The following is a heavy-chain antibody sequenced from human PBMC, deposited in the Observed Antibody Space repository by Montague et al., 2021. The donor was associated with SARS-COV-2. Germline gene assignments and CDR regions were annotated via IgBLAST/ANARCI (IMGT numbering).Heavy chain of an antibody. J-gene: IGHJ6*02. Sequence: SETLSLTCTVPGGSISSSSYYWGWIRQPPGKGLEWIGSIYYSGSTYYNPSLKSRVTISVDTPKNQFSLKLSSVTAADTAVYYCARHYGVVVPAAIYYYYGMDVWGQGTTVTVSS. CDR2: IYYSGST. CDR1: GGSISSSSYY. CDR3: ARHYGVVVPAAIYYYYGMDV. V-gene: IGHV4-39*01. D-gene: IGHD2-2*02.